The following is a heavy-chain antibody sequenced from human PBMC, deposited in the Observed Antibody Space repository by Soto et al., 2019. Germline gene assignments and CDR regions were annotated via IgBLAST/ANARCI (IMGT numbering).Heavy chain of an antibody. D-gene: IGHD3-10*01. CDR2: IIPIFGTA. Sequence: QVQLVQSGAEVKKPGSSVKVSCKASGGTFSSYAISWVRQAPGQGLEWMGGIIPIFGTANYAQKFQGRVTITADESTSRAYRELSSLRSEDTAVYYCARAASAPVRSAESGMDVWGQGTTVTVSS. CDR1: GGTFSSYA. V-gene: IGHV1-69*01. J-gene: IGHJ6*02. CDR3: ARAASAPVRSAESGMDV.